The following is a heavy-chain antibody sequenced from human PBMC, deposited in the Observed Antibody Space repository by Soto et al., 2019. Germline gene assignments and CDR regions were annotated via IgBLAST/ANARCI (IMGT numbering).Heavy chain of an antibody. CDR1: GFIFSKYG. CDR2: ISYDGSNK. D-gene: IGHD3-10*01. Sequence: QAQLVESGGGVVQPGRSLRLSCGASGFIFSKYGMHWVRQAPGKGLEWVAVISYDGSNKYYAESVKGRFIISRDKSENTLYLQMNSLRAEDTALYYCAKDLGSGKPYYYYAMDVWGQGTTVTVSS. V-gene: IGHV3-30*18. J-gene: IGHJ6*02. CDR3: AKDLGSGKPYYYYAMDV.